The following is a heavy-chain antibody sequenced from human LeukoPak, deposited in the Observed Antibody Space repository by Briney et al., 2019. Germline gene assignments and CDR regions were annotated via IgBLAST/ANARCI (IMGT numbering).Heavy chain of an antibody. J-gene: IGHJ4*02. CDR1: GFTFSNYE. V-gene: IGHV3-48*03. Sequence: GGSLRLSCAASGFTFSNYEMNWVRQAPGKGLEWVSYISSSGSTIYYADSVKGRFTISRDNAKNSLYLQMNSLRAEDTAVYYCAQIYTYGSSQFDYWGQGTLFSAPS. CDR2: ISSSGSTI. CDR3: AQIYTYGSSQFDY. D-gene: IGHD5-18*01.